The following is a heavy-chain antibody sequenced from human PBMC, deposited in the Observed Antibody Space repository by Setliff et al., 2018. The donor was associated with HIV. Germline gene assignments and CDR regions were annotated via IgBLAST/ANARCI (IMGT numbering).Heavy chain of an antibody. CDR2: IIPILGIA. Sequence: ASVKVSCKASGGTFSSYAISWVRQAPGQGLEWMGGIIPILGIANYAQKFQGRVTITADESTSTAYMELSSLRSEDTAVYYCARARHIVVVTAIPDAFDIWGQGTMVTV. CDR3: ARARHIVVVTAIPDAFDI. D-gene: IGHD2-21*02. CDR1: GGTFSSYA. V-gene: IGHV1-69*10. J-gene: IGHJ3*02.